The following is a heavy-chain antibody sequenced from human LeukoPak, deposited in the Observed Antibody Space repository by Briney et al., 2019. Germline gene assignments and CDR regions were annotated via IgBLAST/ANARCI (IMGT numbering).Heavy chain of an antibody. V-gene: IGHV3-21*04. Sequence: GGSLRLSCAASGFTFSSYSMNWVRQAPGKGLEWVSSISSSSSYIYYADSVKGRFTISRDNAKNSLYLQMNSLRVEDTALYYCARVFSGSFDCWGQGTLVTVSS. CDR1: GFTFSSYS. J-gene: IGHJ4*02. CDR3: ARVFSGSFDC. D-gene: IGHD1-26*01. CDR2: ISSSSSYI.